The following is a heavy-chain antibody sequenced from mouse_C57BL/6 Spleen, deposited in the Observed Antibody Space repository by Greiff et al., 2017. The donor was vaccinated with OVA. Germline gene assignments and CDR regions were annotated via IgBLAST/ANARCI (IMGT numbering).Heavy chain of an antibody. Sequence: DVILVESEGGLVQPGSSMKLSCTASGFTFSDYYMAWVRQVPEKGLEWVANINYDGSSTYYLDSLKSRFIISRDNAKNILYLQMSSLKSEDTATYYCAREDYYGSSPWFAYWGQGTLVTVSA. CDR1: GFTFSDYY. CDR3: AREDYYGSSPWFAY. V-gene: IGHV5-16*01. CDR2: INYDGSST. D-gene: IGHD1-1*01. J-gene: IGHJ3*01.